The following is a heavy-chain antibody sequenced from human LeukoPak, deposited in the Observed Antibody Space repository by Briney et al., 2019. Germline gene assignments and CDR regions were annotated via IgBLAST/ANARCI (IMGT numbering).Heavy chain of an antibody. J-gene: IGHJ5*02. D-gene: IGHD3-10*01. V-gene: IGHV4-34*01. CDR3: ARAPEVVRGVLGWFDP. Sequence: SETLSLTCAVYGGSFSGYYWSWIRQPPGKGLEWIGEINHSGSTNYNPSLKSRVTISVDTSKNQFSLKLSSVTAADTAVYYCARAPEVVRGVLGWFDPWGQGTLVTVSS. CDR1: GGSFSGYY. CDR2: INHSGST.